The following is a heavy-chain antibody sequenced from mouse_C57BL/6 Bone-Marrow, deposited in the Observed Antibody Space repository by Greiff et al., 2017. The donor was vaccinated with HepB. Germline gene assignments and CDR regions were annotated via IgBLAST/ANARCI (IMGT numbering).Heavy chain of an antibody. V-gene: IGHV5-9*01. CDR3: ASHYYGSSYEFAY. CDR1: GFTFSSYT. CDR2: ISGGGGNT. Sequence: EVQVVESGGGLVKPGGSLKLSCAASGFTFSSYTMSWVRQTPEKRLEWVATISGGGGNTYYPDSVKGRFTISRDNAKNTLYLQMSSLRSEDTALYYCASHYYGSSYEFAYWGQGTLVTVSA. J-gene: IGHJ3*01. D-gene: IGHD1-1*01.